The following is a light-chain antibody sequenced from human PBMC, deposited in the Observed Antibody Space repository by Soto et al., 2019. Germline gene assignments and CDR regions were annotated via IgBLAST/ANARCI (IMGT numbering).Light chain of an antibody. CDR3: QQYNDYSS. V-gene: IGKV1-5*03. J-gene: IGKJ1*01. CDR2: KAS. Sequence: DIQMTQSPSTLSASVGDRVIITCRASQSIGSWLAWYQQKPGEAPKLLIYKASSLESGVPSRFSGSGSGTEFTLTISSLQPDDFATYYCQQYNDYSSFGQGTKVEIK. CDR1: QSIGSW.